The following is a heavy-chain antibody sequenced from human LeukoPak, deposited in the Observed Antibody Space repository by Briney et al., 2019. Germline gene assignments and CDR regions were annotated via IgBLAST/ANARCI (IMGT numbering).Heavy chain of an antibody. D-gene: IGHD6-19*01. CDR2: IRQDGSEK. CDR1: GFTFSSYC. Sequence: GGSLRLSCAASGFTFSSYCMRWVRQAPGRGLEWVANIRQDGSEKYYVDSVKGRFTISRDNAEKSLYLQMNGLRVEDTAVYYCARDFVSSGCYHGPNYYHYGEDVWGQGTTVTVFS. CDR3: ARDFVSSGCYHGPNYYHYGEDV. V-gene: IGHV3-7*01. J-gene: IGHJ6*02.